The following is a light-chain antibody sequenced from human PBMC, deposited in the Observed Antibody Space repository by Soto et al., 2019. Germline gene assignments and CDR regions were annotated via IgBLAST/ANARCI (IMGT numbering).Light chain of an antibody. V-gene: IGKV3-20*01. CDR3: QQYGGSPRT. CDR1: QSISSNY. Sequence: PGERATLSCRASQSISSNYLAWYQQTPGQAPRLLIYDASSRAAGIPDRFSGSGSGTGFTLTISRLEPEDFGVYYCQQYGGSPRTFGQGTKVDIK. CDR2: DAS. J-gene: IGKJ1*01.